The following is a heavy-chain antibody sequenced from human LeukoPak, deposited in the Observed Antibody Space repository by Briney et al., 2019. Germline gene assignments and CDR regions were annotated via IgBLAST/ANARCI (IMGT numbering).Heavy chain of an antibody. CDR2: ISSSSSYI. D-gene: IGHD3-10*01. CDR3: ATNMVRGVIRDGGDDY. CDR1: GFTFSSYS. J-gene: IGHJ4*02. Sequence: GGSLRLSCAASGFTFSSYSTNWVRQAPGKGLEWVSSISSSSSYIYYADSVKGRFTISRDNAKNSLYLQMNSLRAEDTAVYYCATNMVRGVIRDGGDDYWGQGTLVTVSS. V-gene: IGHV3-21*01.